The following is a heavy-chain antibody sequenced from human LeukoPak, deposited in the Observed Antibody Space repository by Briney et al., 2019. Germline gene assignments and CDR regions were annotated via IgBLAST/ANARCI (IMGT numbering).Heavy chain of an antibody. Sequence: GGSLRLSCAASGFTFSNYWMTWVRQAPGKGLEWVANIKKDGSEKNYVDSVKGRFTISRDNAKNSLYLQMNSLRAEDTAVYYCARDLQLAYIVVVPAARGFYYWGQGTLVTVSS. J-gene: IGHJ4*02. CDR3: ARDLQLAYIVVVPAARGFYY. CDR2: IKKDGSEK. D-gene: IGHD2-2*01. V-gene: IGHV3-7*01. CDR1: GFTFSNYW.